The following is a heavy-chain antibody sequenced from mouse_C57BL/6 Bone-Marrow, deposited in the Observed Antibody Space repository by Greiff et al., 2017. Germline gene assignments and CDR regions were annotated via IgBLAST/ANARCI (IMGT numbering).Heavy chain of an antibody. D-gene: IGHD2-3*01. V-gene: IGHV2-5*01. CDR2: IWRGGST. CDR3: AKGKGYDGYYGRYAMDY. CDR1: GFSLTSYG. Sequence: QVQLKQSGPGLVQPSQSLSITCTVSGFSLTSYGVHWVRQSPGKGLEWLGVIWRGGSTDYNAAFMSRLSITKDNSKSQVFFKMNSLQADDTAIYYCAKGKGYDGYYGRYAMDYWGQGTSVTVSS. J-gene: IGHJ4*01.